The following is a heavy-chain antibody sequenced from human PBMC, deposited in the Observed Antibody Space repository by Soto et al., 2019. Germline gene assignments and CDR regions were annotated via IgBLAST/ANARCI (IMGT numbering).Heavy chain of an antibody. V-gene: IGHV3-30-3*01. CDR1: GFTFSSSA. J-gene: IGHJ6*02. D-gene: IGHD1-26*01. CDR3: ARDLVGATPYYYYYYGMDV. Sequence: QVQLVESGGGVVQPGRSLRLSCAASGFTFSSSAMHWVRQAPGKGLEWVAVISYDGSNKYYADSVKGRFTISRDNSKNTLYLQMNSLRAEDTAVYCCARDLVGATPYYYYYYGMDVWGQGTTVTVSS. CDR2: ISYDGSNK.